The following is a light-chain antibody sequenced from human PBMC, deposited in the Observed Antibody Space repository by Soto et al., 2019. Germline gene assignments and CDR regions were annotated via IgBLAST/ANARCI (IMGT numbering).Light chain of an antibody. V-gene: IGLV6-57*02. CDR1: SGSIASNY. CDR2: KDD. CDR3: QSYDSSNHVV. Sequence: NFMLTQPHSVSESPGKTVTISCTGSSGSIASNYVQWYQQRPGSAPTTVIYKDDQSPSGVPDRFSGSIDSSSNSASLTISGLKTEDGADYYCQSYDSSNHVVFGGGTKLTVL. J-gene: IGLJ2*01.